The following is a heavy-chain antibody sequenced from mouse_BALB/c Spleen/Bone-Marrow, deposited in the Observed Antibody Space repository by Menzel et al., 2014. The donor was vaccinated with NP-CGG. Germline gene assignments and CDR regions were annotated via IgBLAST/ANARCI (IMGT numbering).Heavy chain of an antibody. V-gene: IGHV14-3*02. CDR3: ANGSYWYFDV. D-gene: IGHD1-2*01. CDR2: IDPANGDT. CDR1: GFNIKDTY. Sequence: VQLKESGAELVKPGASVKLSCTASGFNIKDTYMDWVKQRPEQSLEWIGRIDPANGDTNYDPKFQGKATITADTSSNTAYLHFNSLTSEDTAVYYCANGSYWYFDVWGAGTTVTVSS. J-gene: IGHJ1*01.